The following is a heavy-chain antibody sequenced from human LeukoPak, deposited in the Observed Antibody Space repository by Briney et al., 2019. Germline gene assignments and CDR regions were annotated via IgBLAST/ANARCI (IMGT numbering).Heavy chain of an antibody. CDR1: GFSFSNYA. D-gene: IGHD2-2*01. V-gene: IGHV3-30*18. CDR3: AKIWYQLLPVYYYYGMDV. J-gene: IGHJ6*02. Sequence: GGSLRLSCVPSGFSFSNYAMSWVRQAPGKGLEWVAVISYDGSNKYYADSVKGRFTISRDNSKNTLYLQMNSLRAEDTAVYYCAKIWYQLLPVYYYYGMDVWGQGTTVTVSS. CDR2: ISYDGSNK.